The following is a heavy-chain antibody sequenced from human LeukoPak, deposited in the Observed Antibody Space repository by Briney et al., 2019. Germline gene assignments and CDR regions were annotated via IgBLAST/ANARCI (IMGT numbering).Heavy chain of an antibody. CDR1: GFTFSSYS. V-gene: IGHV3-21*01. CDR2: ISSSSSYI. J-gene: IGHJ5*02. CDR3: ARDSPRGYCSGGSCYAWFDP. D-gene: IGHD2-15*01. Sequence: GGSLRLSCAASGFTFSSYSMNWVRQAPGKGLEWVSSISSSSSYIYYADSVKGRFTISRDKAKNSLYLQMNSLRAEDTAVYYCARDSPRGYCSGGSCYAWFDPWGQGTLVTVSS.